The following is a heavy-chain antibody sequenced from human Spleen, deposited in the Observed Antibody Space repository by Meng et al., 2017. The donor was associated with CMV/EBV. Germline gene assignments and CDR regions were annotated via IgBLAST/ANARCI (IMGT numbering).Heavy chain of an antibody. Sequence: GESLKISCAASGFIFRNYAMSWVRQAPGKGLEWVSLMHSGGSGTYFADSVRGRFTIFSDYSRNTLYLQMNSLRVEDTAVYYCPRGGPAATPEGGMDVWGQGTTVTVSS. D-gene: IGHD2-2*02. V-gene: IGHV3-23*03. CDR2: MHSGGSGT. CDR1: GFIFRNYA. CDR3: PRGGPAATPEGGMDV. J-gene: IGHJ6*02.